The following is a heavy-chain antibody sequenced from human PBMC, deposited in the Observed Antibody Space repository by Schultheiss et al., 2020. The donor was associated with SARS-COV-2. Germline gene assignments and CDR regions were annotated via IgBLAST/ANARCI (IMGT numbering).Heavy chain of an antibody. CDR2: TSYDGTAK. J-gene: IGHJ6*02. V-gene: IGHV3-30*03. Sequence: GGSLRLSCAASGFTFSNSDMNWVRQAPGKGLEWVASTSYDGTAKYYADSVKGRLTISRDNSKNTLYLQMNSLRADDTAVYYCARDVDSSAWNGMDVWGQGTTVTVSS. D-gene: IGHD6-19*01. CDR3: ARDVDSSAWNGMDV. CDR1: GFTFSNSD.